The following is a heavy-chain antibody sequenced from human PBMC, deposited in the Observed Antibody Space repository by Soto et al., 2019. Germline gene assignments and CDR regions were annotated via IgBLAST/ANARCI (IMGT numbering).Heavy chain of an antibody. V-gene: IGHV3-23*01. D-gene: IGHD6-13*01. Sequence: QPGGSLRLSCAASGFTFSSYAMSWVRQAPGRGLEWVSAISGSGGSTYYADSVKGRFTISRDNSKNTLYLQMNSLRAEDTAVYYCAKGTVAAAGTWLASFLVDFDYWGQGTLVTVSS. CDR2: ISGSGGST. J-gene: IGHJ4*02. CDR1: GFTFSSYA. CDR3: AKGTVAAAGTWLASFLVDFDY.